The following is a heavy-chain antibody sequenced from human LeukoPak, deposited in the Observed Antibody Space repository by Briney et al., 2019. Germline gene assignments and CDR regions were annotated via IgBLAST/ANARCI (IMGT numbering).Heavy chain of an antibody. CDR1: GGSISSASYY. CDR2: IYYSGST. CDR3: ARTLSGSSDAFDI. Sequence: PSETLSLTCTVSGGSISSASYYWVWIRQPPGKGLELIGNIYYSGSTYYNPSLKSRVTISVDTSKNQFSLKLSSVTAADTAVYYCARTLSGSSDAFDIWGQGTMVTVSS. V-gene: IGHV4-39*01. D-gene: IGHD1-26*01. J-gene: IGHJ3*02.